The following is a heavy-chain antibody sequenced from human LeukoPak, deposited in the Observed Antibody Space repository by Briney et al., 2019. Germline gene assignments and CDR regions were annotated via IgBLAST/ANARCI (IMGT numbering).Heavy chain of an antibody. CDR1: GFPFGRSA. V-gene: IGHV3-23*01. CDR2: MSTRGGT. J-gene: IGHJ4*02. CDR3: AKDSGFSVTYVDF. D-gene: IGHD5/OR15-5a*01. Sequence: GGSLTLSCAASGFPFGRSAMCWARPAPGKELEWVSTMSTRGGTYYADSVKGRFTIYRDNSKNTLYLQMNSLRAEDTAIYYCAKDSGFSVTYVDFWGQGTLVTVSS.